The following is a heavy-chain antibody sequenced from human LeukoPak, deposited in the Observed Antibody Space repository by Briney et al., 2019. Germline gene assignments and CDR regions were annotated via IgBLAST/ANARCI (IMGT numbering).Heavy chain of an antibody. CDR2: IIPIFGTA. CDR3: ARDKGNIVVVPAATNWFDP. D-gene: IGHD2-2*01. V-gene: IGHV1-69*13. J-gene: IGHJ5*02. CDR1: GGTFSSYA. Sequence: ASVKVSCKASGGTFSSYAISWVRQAPGQGLEWMGGIIPIFGTANYAQKFQGRVTITADESTSTAYMELSSLRSEDTAVYYCARDKGNIVVVPAATNWFDPWGQGTLVTVSS.